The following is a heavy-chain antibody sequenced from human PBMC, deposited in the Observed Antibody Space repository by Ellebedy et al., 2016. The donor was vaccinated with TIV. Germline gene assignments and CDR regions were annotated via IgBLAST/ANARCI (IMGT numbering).Heavy chain of an antibody. CDR1: GFTFSSYA. CDR3: AKPPRIPYYFDY. Sequence: GESLKISXAASGFTFSSYAMSWVRQAPGKGLEWVSAISGSGGSTYYADSVKGRFTISRDNSKNTLYLQMNSLRAEDTAVYYCAKPPRIPYYFDYWGQGTLVTVSS. D-gene: IGHD5-18*01. CDR2: ISGSGGST. J-gene: IGHJ4*02. V-gene: IGHV3-23*01.